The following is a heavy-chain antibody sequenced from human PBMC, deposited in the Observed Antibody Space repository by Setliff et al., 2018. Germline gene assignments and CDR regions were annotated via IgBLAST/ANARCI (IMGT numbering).Heavy chain of an antibody. V-gene: IGHV1-18*01. J-gene: IGHJ5*02. CDR3: ARKQYYYDSSGQNWFDP. CDR2: ISAYNGNT. CDR1: GYTFTSYG. D-gene: IGHD3-22*01. Sequence: ASVKVSCKASGYTFTSYGISWVRQAPGQGLEWMGWISAYNGNTNYAQKFQGRVTITADESTSTAYMELSSLRSEDTAVYYCARKQYYYDSSGQNWFDPWGQGTLVTVSS.